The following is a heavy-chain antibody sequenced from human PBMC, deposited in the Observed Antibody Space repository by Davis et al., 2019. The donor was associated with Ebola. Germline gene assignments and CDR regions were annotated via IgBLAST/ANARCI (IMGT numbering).Heavy chain of an antibody. V-gene: IGHV1-24*01. CDR2: FDPEEGKT. CDR3: ATDVASVRGVIA. J-gene: IGHJ4*02. CDR1: GHTLTELS. Sequence: ASVKVSCKVSGHTLTELSMHWVRQIPGKGLEWMGGFDPEEGKTIYAQKFQGRVSMTEDTSSDTAYLGLGGLRSDDTAVYFCATDVASVRGVIAWGQGTLISVSS. D-gene: IGHD3-10*01.